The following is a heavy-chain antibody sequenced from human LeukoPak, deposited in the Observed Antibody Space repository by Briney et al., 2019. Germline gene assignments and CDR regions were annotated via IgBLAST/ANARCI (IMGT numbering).Heavy chain of an antibody. V-gene: IGHV3-23*01. J-gene: IGHJ4*02. Sequence: AGGSLRLSCAASGFTFSSYAMSWVRQAPGKGLEWVSTIIGIGAGTYYPDSVKGRFTISRANSKNTLYLQMNSLRAEDTAVYYCAKDAFHDSSGYYSPFDYWGQGTLVTVSS. CDR3: AKDAFHDSSGYYSPFDY. D-gene: IGHD3-22*01. CDR1: GFTFSSYA. CDR2: IIGIGAGT.